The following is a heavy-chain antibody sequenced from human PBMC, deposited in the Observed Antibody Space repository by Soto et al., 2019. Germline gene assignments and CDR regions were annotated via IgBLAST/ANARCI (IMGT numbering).Heavy chain of an antibody. CDR1: GFTFTSYA. CDR3: SRLQIMTTVTHYLDN. V-gene: IGHV3-23*01. Sequence: EVQLLESWGGLEQPGGSLRLSCAASGFTFTSYAMGWVRQAPGKGLEWVSYIIGGADITNYADSVKGRFTISRDNSRDTVYLQLNSLRGEDTALDYCSRLQIMTTVTHYLDNWGQGALVTVSS. D-gene: IGHD4-17*01. J-gene: IGHJ4*02. CDR2: IIGGADIT.